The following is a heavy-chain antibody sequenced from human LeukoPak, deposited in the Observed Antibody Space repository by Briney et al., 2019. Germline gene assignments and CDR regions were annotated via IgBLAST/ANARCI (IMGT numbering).Heavy chain of an antibody. CDR1: GFTFSSYG. V-gene: IGHV3-30*03. Sequence: PGRPLRLSCAASGFTFSSYGMHWVRQAPGKGLEWVAVISYDGSNKYYADSVKGRFTISRDNSKNTLYLQMNSLRAEDTAVYYCARDDGSGSDGFDYWGQGTLVTVSS. D-gene: IGHD3-10*01. J-gene: IGHJ4*02. CDR2: ISYDGSNK. CDR3: ARDDGSGSDGFDY.